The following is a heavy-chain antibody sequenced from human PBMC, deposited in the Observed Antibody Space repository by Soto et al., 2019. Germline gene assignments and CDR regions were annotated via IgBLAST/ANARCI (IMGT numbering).Heavy chain of an antibody. CDR2: VKDGGST. CDR3: ARGQEGIVATH. D-gene: IGHD5-12*01. CDR1: GGSLTGYY. Sequence: QVQLQQWGAGLLKPSETLSLTCTVNGGSLTGYYWSWIRQPPGKGLEWIGEVKDGGSTNYSPSLRGRVSISADTPKNHFSLRLNSVSAADTAVYFCARGQEGIVATHWYQGALVTVSS. V-gene: IGHV4-34*01. J-gene: IGHJ4*02.